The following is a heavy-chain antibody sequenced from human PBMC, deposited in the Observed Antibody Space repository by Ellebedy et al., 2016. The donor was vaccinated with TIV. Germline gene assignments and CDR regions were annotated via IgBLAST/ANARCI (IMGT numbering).Heavy chain of an antibody. J-gene: IGHJ4*02. D-gene: IGHD6-13*01. CDR3: ARYAAGTGAFYFDY. Sequence: SETLSLTXTVSGGSISSYYWSWIRQPPGKGLEWIGSIYYSGSTYYNPSLKSRVTISVDTSKNQFSLKLSSVTAADTAVYYCARYAAGTGAFYFDYWGQGTLVTVSS. V-gene: IGHV4-59*12. CDR1: GGSISSYY. CDR2: IYYSGST.